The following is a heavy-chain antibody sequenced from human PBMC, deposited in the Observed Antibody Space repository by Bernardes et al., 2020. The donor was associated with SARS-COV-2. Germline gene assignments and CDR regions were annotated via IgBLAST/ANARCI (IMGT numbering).Heavy chain of an antibody. CDR2: IYPGDSST. Sequence: SLKISCKVSGYTFSNYWLGWVRQMPGRGLEWMGIIYPGDSSTKYSPSFQGQVTMSADESVSTAYLKWSSLKASDTAMYYCSRLGAGSGWYEGYFDLWGRGPLVTVSS. D-gene: IGHD6-19*01. J-gene: IGHJ2*01. V-gene: IGHV5-51*01. CDR1: GYTFSNYW. CDR3: SRLGAGSGWYEGYFDL.